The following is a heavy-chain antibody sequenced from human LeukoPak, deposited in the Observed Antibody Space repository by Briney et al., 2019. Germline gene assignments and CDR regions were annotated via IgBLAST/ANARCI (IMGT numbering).Heavy chain of an antibody. CDR1: GGSISSYY. Sequence: PSETLSLTCTVSGGSISSYYWSWIRQPPGKGREWIGYIYYSGSTNYNPSLKSRVTISVDTSKNQFSLKLSSVTAADTAVYYCARGHIGAGSDDREYYFDSWGPGTLVTVSS. V-gene: IGHV4-59*01. J-gene: IGHJ4*02. D-gene: IGHD2-21*01. CDR3: ARGHIGAGSDDREYYFDS. CDR2: IYYSGST.